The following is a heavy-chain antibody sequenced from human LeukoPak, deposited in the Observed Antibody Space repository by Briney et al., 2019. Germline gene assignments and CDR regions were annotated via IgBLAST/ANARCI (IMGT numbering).Heavy chain of an antibody. Sequence: SETLTPTGSVSGGSITSYYWSWIRQPAGKGLEWIGRISGRRSTIYAPSLRSLISLSQDTPPKQFSLKQTSVHAAETAVYYCAIDLSWFDLWGGGTLVTVFS. CDR1: GGSITSYY. J-gene: IGHJ5*02. D-gene: IGHD2/OR15-2a*01. CDR3: AIDLSWFDL. V-gene: IGHV4-4*07. CDR2: ISGRRST.